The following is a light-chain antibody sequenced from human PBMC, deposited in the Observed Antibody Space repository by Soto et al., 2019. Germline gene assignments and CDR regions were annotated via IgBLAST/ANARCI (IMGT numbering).Light chain of an antibody. J-gene: IGKJ1*01. V-gene: IGKV1-39*01. Sequence: DIQMTQSPSSLSASIGDRVIITCRASRSLGVNLSWYQQSPGKAPNLLIYGASNSQGGVPSRFSGSGSGTDFTLTIRSLQLEDSATYYCQQTYTIPWTFGQGSKVEIK. CDR1: RSLGVN. CDR3: QQTYTIPWT. CDR2: GAS.